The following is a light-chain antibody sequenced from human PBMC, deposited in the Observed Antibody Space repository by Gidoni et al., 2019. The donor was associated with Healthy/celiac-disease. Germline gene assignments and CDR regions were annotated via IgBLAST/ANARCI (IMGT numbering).Light chain of an antibody. CDR3: QQYYSTPPT. CDR2: WAS. J-gene: IGKJ2*01. V-gene: IGKV4-1*01. CDR1: QSVLYSSNNKNY. Sequence: DIEMNQSPDSLAESLGERATINCKSSQSVLYSSNNKNYLAWYQQKQGQPPKRLIYWASTRESGVPDRFSGSGSGTDFTLTISSLQAEDVAVYYCQQYYSTPPTFGQGTKLEIK.